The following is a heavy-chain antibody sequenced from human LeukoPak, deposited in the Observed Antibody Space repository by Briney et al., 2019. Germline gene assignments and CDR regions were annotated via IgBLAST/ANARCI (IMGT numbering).Heavy chain of an antibody. V-gene: IGHV3-53*01. Sequence: GGSLRLSCAASGFTVSSNYMSWVRQAPGKGLEWVSVIYSGGSTYYADSVKGRFTISRDNSKNTLYLQMNSLRAEDTAVYYCARDRTGYSSGWYLYMDVWGKGTTVTVSS. CDR3: ARDRTGYSSGWYLYMDV. CDR2: IYSGGST. CDR1: GFTVSSNY. J-gene: IGHJ6*03. D-gene: IGHD6-19*01.